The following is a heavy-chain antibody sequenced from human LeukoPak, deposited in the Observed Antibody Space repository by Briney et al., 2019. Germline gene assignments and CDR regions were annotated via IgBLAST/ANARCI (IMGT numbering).Heavy chain of an antibody. CDR3: ARTSPLSSGWYVPANEY. D-gene: IGHD6-19*01. CDR2: INPNSGGT. CDR1: GYTFTGYY. V-gene: IGHV1-2*02. Sequence: ASVTVSCKASGYTFTGYYMHWVRQAPGQGLEWMGWINPNSGGTNYAQKFQGRVTITRNTSISTAYMELSSLRSEDTAVYYCARTSPLSSGWYVPANEYWGQGTLVTVSS. J-gene: IGHJ4*02.